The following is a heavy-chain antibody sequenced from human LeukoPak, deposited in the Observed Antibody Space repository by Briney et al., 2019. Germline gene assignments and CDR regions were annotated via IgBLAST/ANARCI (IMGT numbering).Heavy chain of an antibody. CDR1: GYTLTELS. CDR3: AVVGATDNYFDY. D-gene: IGHD1-26*01. J-gene: IGHJ4*02. CDR2: FDLEDGET. Sequence: ASAKVSCKVSGYTLTELSMHWVRQAPGKGLEWMGGFDLEDGETIYAQKFQGRVTMTEDTSTDTAYMELSSLRSEDTAVYYCAVVGATDNYFDYWGQGTLVTVSS. V-gene: IGHV1-24*01.